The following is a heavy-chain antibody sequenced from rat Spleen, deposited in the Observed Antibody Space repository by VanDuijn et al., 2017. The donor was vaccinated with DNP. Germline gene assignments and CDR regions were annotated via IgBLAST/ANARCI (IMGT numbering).Heavy chain of an antibody. V-gene: IGHV5S11*01. J-gene: IGHJ2*01. Sequence: EVQLVETGGGLVQPGRSLKLSCAASGFTFSNYYMAWVRQAPKKGLEWVATISPSGRRPDYSDSVRGRFTIFRDIPKSTLYLHMDRLRSEETATYYCARRVYPAQGGYFDYWGQGVMVTVSS. CDR1: GFTFSNYY. D-gene: IGHD1-4*01. CDR2: ISPSGRRP. CDR3: ARRVYPAQGGYFDY.